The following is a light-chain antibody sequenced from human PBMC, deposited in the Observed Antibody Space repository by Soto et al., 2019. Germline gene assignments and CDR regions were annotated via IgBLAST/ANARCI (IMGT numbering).Light chain of an antibody. CDR3: QQFQNLPMT. CDR1: QDISDN. V-gene: IGKV1-33*01. CDR2: DAS. Sequence: QRTQDPSSLSASVGDRVTMTFQASQDISDNLNWYQHKEGEAPELLIYDASNLETGVPSRFSGRRSGTDFSLTINNLQPQDVATYYCQQFQNLPMTFGQGTRLEIK. J-gene: IGKJ5*01.